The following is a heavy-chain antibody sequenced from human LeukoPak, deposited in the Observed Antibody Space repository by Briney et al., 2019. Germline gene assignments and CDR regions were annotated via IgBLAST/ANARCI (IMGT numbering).Heavy chain of an antibody. J-gene: IGHJ6*02. CDR1: GGSISSGDYY. V-gene: IGHV4-30-4*01. CDR3: ARDQISSSWYNYYYYGMDV. CDR2: IYYSGST. D-gene: IGHD6-13*01. Sequence: SETLSLTCTVSGGSISSGDYYWGWIRQPPGKGLEWIGYIYYSGSTYYNPSLKSRVTISVDTSKNQFSLKLSSVTAADTAVYYCARDQISSSWYNYYYYGMDVWGQGTTVTVSS.